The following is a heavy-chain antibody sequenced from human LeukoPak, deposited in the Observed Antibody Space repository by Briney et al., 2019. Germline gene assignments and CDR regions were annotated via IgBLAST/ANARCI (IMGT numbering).Heavy chain of an antibody. CDR2: FDPEDGEI. D-gene: IGHD5-12*01. Sequence: ASVKVSCKVSGYTLTEVAMHWVRQAPGKGLEWMGGFDPEDGEIIYAQKFQGRVTMTADTSTDTVYMELSSLRSEDTAVYYCARDRGWLREVGNWFDPWGQGTLVTVSS. CDR3: ARDRGWLREVGNWFDP. CDR1: GYTLTEVA. V-gene: IGHV1-24*01. J-gene: IGHJ5*02.